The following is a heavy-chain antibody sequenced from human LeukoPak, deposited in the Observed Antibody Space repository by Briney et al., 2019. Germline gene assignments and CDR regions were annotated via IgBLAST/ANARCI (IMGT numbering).Heavy chain of an antibody. Sequence: ASETLSLTCAVYGGSFSGYYWSWIRQPPGKGLEWIGYIYYSGSTNYNPSLKSRVTISADTSKNQFSLKLSSVTAADTAIYYCARDMIAAANWYSDLWGRGTLVTVSS. CDR2: IYYSGST. V-gene: IGHV4-59*01. J-gene: IGHJ2*01. CDR1: GGSFSGYY. D-gene: IGHD6-13*01. CDR3: ARDMIAAANWYSDL.